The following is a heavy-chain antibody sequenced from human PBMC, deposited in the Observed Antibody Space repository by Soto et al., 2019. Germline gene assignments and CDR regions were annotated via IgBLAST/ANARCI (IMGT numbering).Heavy chain of an antibody. V-gene: IGHV3-21*01. CDR2: ISSGSEYR. J-gene: IGHJ5*02. CDR1: GFTFSSYN. Sequence: GGSLRLSCAASGFTFSSYNMNWVRQAPGKGLEWVSFISSGSEYRFYADSVKGRFNISRDNAKNSLYLQMNSLRAEDTAVYYCTRYRWFDAWGQGTLVTVSS. CDR3: TRYRWFDA. D-gene: IGHD3-16*02.